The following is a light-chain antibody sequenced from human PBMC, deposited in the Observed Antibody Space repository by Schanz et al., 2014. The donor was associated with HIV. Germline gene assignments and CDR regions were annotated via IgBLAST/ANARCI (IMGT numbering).Light chain of an antibody. V-gene: IGLV2-14*01. CDR2: EAT. Sequence: QSALTQPATVSGSPGQSITVSCTGTNSDIGGHDYVSWYQQHPDKAPKLLIYEATQRPAGVPDRFSGSKSGYTASLTVSGLQAEDEADYYCSSYRSYSTLEGVFGGGTKLTVL. CDR3: SSYRSYSTLEGV. J-gene: IGLJ3*02. CDR1: NSDIGGHDY.